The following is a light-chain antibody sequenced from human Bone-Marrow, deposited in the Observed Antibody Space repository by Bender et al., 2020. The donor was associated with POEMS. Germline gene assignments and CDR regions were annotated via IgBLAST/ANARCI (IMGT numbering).Light chain of an antibody. J-gene: IGLJ3*02. V-gene: IGLV2-23*01. CDR3: AVWDDSLNGWV. CDR2: EGD. Sequence: QSALTQPPSASGSPEQSVTISCTGTSTDVPTSNLVSWFQQHPGKAPTLLIYEGDKRPSGVSNRFSGSKSGNTASLTISGLQAEDEADYYCAVWDDSLNGWVFGGGTKLTVL. CDR1: STDVPTSNL.